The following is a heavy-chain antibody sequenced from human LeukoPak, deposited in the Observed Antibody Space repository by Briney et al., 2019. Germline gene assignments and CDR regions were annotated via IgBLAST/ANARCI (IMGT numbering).Heavy chain of an antibody. CDR1: GGSFSGYY. V-gene: IGHV4-34*01. J-gene: IGHJ4*02. CDR2: INHSGST. D-gene: IGHD2-21*02. CDR3: ARSFARVTGY. Sequence: SETLSLTCAVYGGSFSGYYWSWIRQPPGKGLEWIGEINHSGSTNYNPSLKSRVTISVDTSKNQFSLKLSSVTAADTAVYYCARSFARVTGYWGQGTLVTVSS.